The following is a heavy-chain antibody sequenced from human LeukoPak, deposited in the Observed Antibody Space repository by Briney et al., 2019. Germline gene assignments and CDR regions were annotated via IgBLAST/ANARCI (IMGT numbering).Heavy chain of an antibody. V-gene: IGHV3-7*01. CDR2: IKQDGTET. CDR3: ANIYCSGGTCTYFDD. Sequence: GGSLRLSCAASGFTFSSYWMNWVRQAPWKGLEWVAIIKQDGTETFYVDSVKGRFTISRDNVKNSLYLQMNSLRAEDTAVYYCANIYCSGGTCTYFDDWGQGTLVTVSS. D-gene: IGHD2-15*01. J-gene: IGHJ4*02. CDR1: GFTFSSYW.